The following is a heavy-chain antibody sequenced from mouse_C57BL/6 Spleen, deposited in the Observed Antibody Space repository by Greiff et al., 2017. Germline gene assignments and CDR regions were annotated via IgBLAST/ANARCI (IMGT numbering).Heavy chain of an antibody. J-gene: IGHJ4*01. D-gene: IGHD1-1*01. CDR1: GYTFTSYW. V-gene: IGHV1-52*01. CDR2: IDPSDSET. CDR3: ASRVPSGSDAMDY. Sequence: QVQLQQPGAELVRPGSSVKLSCKASGYTFTSYWMHWVKQRPIQGLEWIGNIDPSDSETHYNQKFKDKATLTVDKSSSTAYMQLSSLTSEDSAVYYCASRVPSGSDAMDYWGQGTSVTVSS.